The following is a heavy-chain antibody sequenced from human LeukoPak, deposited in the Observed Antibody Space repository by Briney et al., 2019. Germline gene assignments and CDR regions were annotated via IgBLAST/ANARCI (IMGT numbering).Heavy chain of an antibody. V-gene: IGHV5-51*01. CDR2: IYPGDSDT. CDR3: ATPVIAATTTVGYYFDY. D-gene: IGHD6-13*01. Sequence: GEALQISCKGAGGSFTSCWIAWGRRLPGKGVEGRGIIYPGDSDTRYSPSFQGQVTISADKSIPTAYLQWSSLKASDTAMYYCATPVIAATTTVGYYFDYWGQGTLVTVSS. J-gene: IGHJ4*02. CDR1: GGSFTSCW.